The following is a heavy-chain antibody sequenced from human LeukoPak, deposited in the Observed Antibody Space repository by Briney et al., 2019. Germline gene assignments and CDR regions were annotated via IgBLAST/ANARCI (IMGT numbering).Heavy chain of an antibody. Sequence: ASVKVSCKASGYTFTSYGISWVRQAPGQGLEWMGWISAYNGNTNYAQELQGRVTMTTDTSTSTAYMELRSLRSDDTAVYYCARDSQVTRTFDYWGQGTLVTVSS. J-gene: IGHJ4*02. CDR2: ISAYNGNT. CDR1: GYTFTSYG. V-gene: IGHV1-18*01. CDR3: ARDSQVTRTFDY. D-gene: IGHD2-21*02.